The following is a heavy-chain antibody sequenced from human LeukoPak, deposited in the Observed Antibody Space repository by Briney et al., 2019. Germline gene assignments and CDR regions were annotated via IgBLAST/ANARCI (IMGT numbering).Heavy chain of an antibody. V-gene: IGHV1-8*01. CDR2: MNPNSGNT. CDR3: ARRDYDFWHAVNWFDP. D-gene: IGHD3-3*01. J-gene: IGHJ5*02. CDR1: GYTFTSYD. Sequence: ASVKVSCKASGYTFTSYDINWVRQATGQGLEWMGWMNPNSGNTGYAQKFQGRVTMTRDTSISTAYMELGSLRSEDTAVYYCARRDYDFWHAVNWFDPWGQGTLVTVSS.